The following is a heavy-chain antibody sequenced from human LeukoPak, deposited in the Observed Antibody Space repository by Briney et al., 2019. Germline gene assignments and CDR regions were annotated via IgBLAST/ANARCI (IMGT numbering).Heavy chain of an antibody. Sequence: GGSLRLSCAASGFTFSSYAMHWVRQAPGKGLEWVAVISYDGSNKYYADSVKGRFTISRDNSKNTLYLQMNSLRAEDTAVYYCARGLADYGDYFVPSASHPGHINWGQGTLVTVSS. D-gene: IGHD4-17*01. CDR2: ISYDGSNK. CDR1: GFTFSSYA. CDR3: ARGLADYGDYFVPSASHPGHIN. J-gene: IGHJ4*02. V-gene: IGHV3-30*04.